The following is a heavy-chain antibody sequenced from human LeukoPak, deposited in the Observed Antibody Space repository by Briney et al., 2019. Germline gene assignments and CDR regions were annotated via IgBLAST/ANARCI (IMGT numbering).Heavy chain of an antibody. CDR3: AKAPIRRDGYPTYFDY. Sequence: PGRSLRLSCAASGFTFSSYGMHWVRQAPGKGLEWVAVIWYDGSNKYYADSVNGRFTISRDNSKNTLYLQMNSLRAEDTAVYYCAKAPIRRDGYPTYFDYWGQGTLVTVSS. J-gene: IGHJ4*02. V-gene: IGHV3-33*06. CDR1: GFTFSSYG. D-gene: IGHD5-24*01. CDR2: IWYDGSNK.